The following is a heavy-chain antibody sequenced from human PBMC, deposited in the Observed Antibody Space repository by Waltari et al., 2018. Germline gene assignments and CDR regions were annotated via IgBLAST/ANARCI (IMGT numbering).Heavy chain of an antibody. CDR1: GGSISRYY. Sequence: QVQLQESGPGLVKPSETLSLTCTVAGGSISRYYWSWIPQPPGKGLEWIWYIYYSGSTNYNPSLKSRVTISVDTSKNQFSLKLSSVTAADTAVYYCARNRAGTTFDPWGQGTLVTVSS. J-gene: IGHJ5*02. CDR2: IYYSGST. CDR3: ARNRAGTTFDP. V-gene: IGHV4-59*01. D-gene: IGHD1-7*01.